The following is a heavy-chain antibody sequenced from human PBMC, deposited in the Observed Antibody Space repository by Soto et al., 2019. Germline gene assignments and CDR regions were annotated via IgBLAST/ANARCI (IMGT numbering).Heavy chain of an antibody. CDR3: AKVFHTRSIFGVVTYYFDY. Sequence: GSLRLSCAASRFTFSSYGMSWVRQAPGKGLEWVSAISGSGGSTYYADSVKGRFTISRDNSKNTLYLQMNSLRAEDTAVYYCAKVFHTRSIFGVVTYYFDYWGQGTLVTVSS. D-gene: IGHD3-3*02. CDR2: ISGSGGST. CDR1: RFTFSSYG. V-gene: IGHV3-23*01. J-gene: IGHJ4*02.